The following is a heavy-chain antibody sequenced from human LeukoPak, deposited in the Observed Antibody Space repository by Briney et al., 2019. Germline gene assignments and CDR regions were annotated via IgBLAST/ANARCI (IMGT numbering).Heavy chain of an antibody. CDR3: ARGLDDYVWGSYRWSRAFDI. CDR2: INPNSGGT. CDR1: GYTFTGYY. Sequence: GASVKVSCKASGYTFTGYYMHWVRQAPGQGLEWMGWINPNSGGTNYAQKFQGRVTMTRDTSISTAYMELSRLRSDDTAVYYCARGLDDYVWGSYRWSRAFDIWGQGTMVTVSS. D-gene: IGHD3-16*02. J-gene: IGHJ3*02. V-gene: IGHV1-2*02.